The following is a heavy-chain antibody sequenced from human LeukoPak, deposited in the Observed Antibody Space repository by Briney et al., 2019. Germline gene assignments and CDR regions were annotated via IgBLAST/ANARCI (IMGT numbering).Heavy chain of an antibody. CDR2: ISGNGGST. CDR3: AKYRDVTSKGSGLGS. D-gene: IGHD4-17*01. V-gene: IGHV3-23*01. J-gene: IGHJ5*01. Sequence: GGSLRLSCAASGFTFSIDAMSWVRQAPGKGLEWVSAISGNGGSTYYTDSVKGRFTISRDNSRNTLYVQMTRLTAEDTAVYYCAKYRDVTSKGSGLGSLGQGALVTVSS. CDR1: GFTFSIDA.